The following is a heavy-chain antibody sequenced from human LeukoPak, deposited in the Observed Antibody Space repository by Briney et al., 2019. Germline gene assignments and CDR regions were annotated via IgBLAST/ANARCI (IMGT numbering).Heavy chain of an antibody. Sequence: GGSLRLSCAASGFTFSSYEMNWVRQAPGKGLEWVSYISSSGSTIYYADSVKGRFTISRDNAKNSLYLQMNSLRAEDTAVYYCARGPINGPTHELDYWGQGTLVTVSS. CDR2: ISSSGSTI. J-gene: IGHJ4*02. V-gene: IGHV3-48*03. CDR3: ARGPINGPTHELDY. CDR1: GFTFSSYE. D-gene: IGHD1-1*01.